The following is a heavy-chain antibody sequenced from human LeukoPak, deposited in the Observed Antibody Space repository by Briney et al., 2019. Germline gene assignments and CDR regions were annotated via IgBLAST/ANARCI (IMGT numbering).Heavy chain of an antibody. CDR1: GFTFSSYW. V-gene: IGHV3-7*01. Sequence: GRSLRLSCAASGFTFSSYWMSWVRQAPGKGLEWVANIKQDGSEKYYVDSVKGRFTISRDNAENSLYLQMNSLRAEDTAVYYCARVLVGATLYYYHGMDVWGQGTTVTVSS. J-gene: IGHJ6*02. CDR2: IKQDGSEK. D-gene: IGHD1-26*01. CDR3: ARVLVGATLYYYHGMDV.